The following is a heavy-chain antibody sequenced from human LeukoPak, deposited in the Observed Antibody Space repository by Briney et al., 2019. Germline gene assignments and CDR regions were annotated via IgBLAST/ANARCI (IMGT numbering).Heavy chain of an antibody. Sequence: GGSLRLSRAASGFTFSTYSMSWVRQAPGEGLEWVSYISSTSSTIYYADSVEGRFTISRDNAKNSLYLQMNSLRDEDTAVYYCARSGNYDCWGQGTLVTVSS. CDR2: ISSTSSTI. CDR1: GFTFSTYS. J-gene: IGHJ4*02. CDR3: ARSGNYDC. D-gene: IGHD1-1*01. V-gene: IGHV3-48*02.